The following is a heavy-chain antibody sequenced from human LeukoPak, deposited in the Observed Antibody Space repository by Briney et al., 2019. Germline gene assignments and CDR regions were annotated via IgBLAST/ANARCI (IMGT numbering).Heavy chain of an antibody. CDR3: GVGATWGGNRFDP. CDR1: GYTFTSYY. CDR2: INPSGGDT. V-gene: IGHV1-46*01. D-gene: IGHD1-26*01. Sequence: ASVKVSCKASGYTFTSYYMHWVRQAPGQGLEWMGIINPSGGDTSYAQKFQGRVTMTRDTSTSTVYMELSSLRSEDTAVYYCGVGATWGGNRFDPWGQGTLVTVPS. J-gene: IGHJ5*02.